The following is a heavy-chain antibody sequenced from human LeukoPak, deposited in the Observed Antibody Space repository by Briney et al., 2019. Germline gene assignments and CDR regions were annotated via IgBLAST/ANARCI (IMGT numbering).Heavy chain of an antibody. J-gene: IGHJ3*02. CDR1: GGSFSGYY. V-gene: IGHV4-34*01. CDR3: ARSRWIRFLTGYLGSSAFDI. CDR2: INHSGST. Sequence: SETLSLTCAVYGGSFSGYYWSWIRQPPGKGLEWIGEINHSGSTNYNPSLKSRVTISVDTSKNQFSLKLSSVTAADTAVYYCARSRWIRFLTGYLGSSAFDIWGQGTMVTVSS. D-gene: IGHD3-9*01.